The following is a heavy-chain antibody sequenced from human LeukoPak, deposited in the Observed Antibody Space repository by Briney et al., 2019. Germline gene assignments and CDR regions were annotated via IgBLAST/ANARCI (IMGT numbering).Heavy chain of an antibody. CDR3: ARANSGLDY. CDR1: SGSITNYY. Sequence: PSETLSLTCTVSSGSITNYYWSWIRQPPGKGLEWIGHIYYSGSTDYHPSLKSRVTISIDTSRNQFSLKVSSVTAADTAVHYCARANSGLDYWGQGAQVTVSS. V-gene: IGHV4-59*01. J-gene: IGHJ4*02. D-gene: IGHD2-21*01. CDR2: IYYSGST.